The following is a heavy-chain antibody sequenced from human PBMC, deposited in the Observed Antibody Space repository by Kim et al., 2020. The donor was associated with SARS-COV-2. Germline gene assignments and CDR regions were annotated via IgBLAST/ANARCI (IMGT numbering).Heavy chain of an antibody. Sequence: GGSLRLSCVTSGFTFGDYEMNWVRQAPGKGLQWVAYLSGTSRTIYHEDSVKGRFTISRDNAKNTLYLEMTSLRGDETAIYYCARDSAGRPFYSWGQGTL. CDR2: LSGTSRTI. CDR3: ARDSAGRPFYS. CDR1: GFTFGDYE. J-gene: IGHJ4*02. D-gene: IGHD3-10*01. V-gene: IGHV3-48*03.